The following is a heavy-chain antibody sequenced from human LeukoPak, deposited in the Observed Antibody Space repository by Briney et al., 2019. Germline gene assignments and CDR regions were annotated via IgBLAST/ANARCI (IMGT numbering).Heavy chain of an antibody. CDR3: ARGQWLISTFDY. V-gene: IGHV3-30-3*01. CDR2: ISYDGSNK. D-gene: IGHD6-19*01. J-gene: IGHJ4*02. CDR1: GFTFSSYA. Sequence: GGSLRLSRAASGFTFSSYAMHWVRQAPGKGLEWVAVISYDGSNKYYADSVKGRFTISRDNSKNTLYLQMNSLRAEDTAVYYCARGQWLISTFDYWGQGTLVTVSS.